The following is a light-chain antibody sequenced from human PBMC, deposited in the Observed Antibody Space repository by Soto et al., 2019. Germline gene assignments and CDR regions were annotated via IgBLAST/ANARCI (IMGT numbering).Light chain of an antibody. CDR1: QSVSRY. CDR3: QQRGNWPS. Sequence: EIALTQSPATLSLSPGERATLSCRASQSVSRYLAWYQQKPGQAPRLLIYDASNRATGIPARFSGSGSGTDFTLTISSLESEDFALYYCQQRGNWPSFGGGTKVEIK. CDR2: DAS. J-gene: IGKJ4*01. V-gene: IGKV3-11*01.